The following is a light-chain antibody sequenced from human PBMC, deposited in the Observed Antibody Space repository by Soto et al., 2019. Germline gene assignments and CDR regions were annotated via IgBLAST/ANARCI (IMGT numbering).Light chain of an antibody. J-gene: IGKJ4*01. V-gene: IGKV3-11*01. Sequence: EIVLTQSPATLSLSPGERATLSCRASQSVSSYLAWYQQKPGQAPSLLIYDASNRATGIPARFSGSGSGTDVTLTISSLEPEEFAVYYCQQRSNWPPLTFGGGTKVEIK. CDR2: DAS. CDR1: QSVSSY. CDR3: QQRSNWPPLT.